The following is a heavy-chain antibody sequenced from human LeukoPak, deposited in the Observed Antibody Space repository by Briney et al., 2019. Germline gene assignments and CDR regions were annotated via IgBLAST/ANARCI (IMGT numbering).Heavy chain of an antibody. J-gene: IGHJ4*02. CDR1: GFTFSDYY. D-gene: IGHD6-13*01. Sequence: GGSLRLSCAASGFTFSDYYMSWIRQAPGKGLEWVSYISSSGSTIYYADSVKGRLTISRDNAKNSLYLQMNSLRAEDTAVYYCARSLEAGYSSSWYWGYWGQGTLVTVSS. CDR2: ISSSGSTI. V-gene: IGHV3-11*04. CDR3: ARSLEAGYSSSWYWGY.